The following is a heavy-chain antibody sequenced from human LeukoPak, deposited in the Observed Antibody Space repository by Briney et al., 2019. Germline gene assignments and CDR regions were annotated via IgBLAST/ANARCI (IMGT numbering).Heavy chain of an antibody. V-gene: IGHV3-23*01. CDR2: ISGSGGST. D-gene: IGHD3-16*01. J-gene: IGHJ4*02. CDR1: GFTFSSYA. CDR3: AKSKYGGVYFDY. Sequence: GGSLRLSCAASGFTFSSYAMSWVRQAPGKGLEWVSAISGSGGSTYYADSVEGRFTISRDNSKNTLYLQMNSLRAEDTAVYYCAKSKYGGVYFDYWGQGTLVTVSS.